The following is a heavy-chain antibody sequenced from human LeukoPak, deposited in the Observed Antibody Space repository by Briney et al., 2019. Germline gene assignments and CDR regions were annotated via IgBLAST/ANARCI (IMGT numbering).Heavy chain of an antibody. CDR3: AKAGAYGDYLTALLDY. CDR2: ISSSSSYT. V-gene: IGHV3-11*05. D-gene: IGHD4-17*01. CDR1: GFTFSDYY. J-gene: IGHJ4*02. Sequence: KPGGSLRLSCAASGFTFSDYYMSWIRLAPGKGLEWVSYISSSSSYTNYADSVKGRFTISRDNAKNSLYLQMNSLRAEDTALYYCAKAGAYGDYLTALLDYWGQGTLVTVSS.